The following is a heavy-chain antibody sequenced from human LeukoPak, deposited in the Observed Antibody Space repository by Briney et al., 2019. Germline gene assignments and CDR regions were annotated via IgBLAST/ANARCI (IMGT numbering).Heavy chain of an antibody. D-gene: IGHD3-10*01. CDR1: GFTFSSYA. CDR3: ARVITMVRGFHYYYMDV. Sequence: GGSLRLSCAASGFTFSSYAMHWVRQAPGKGLEWVAVISYDGSNKYYADSVKGRFTISRDNSKNTQYLQMNSLRAEDTAVYYCARVITMVRGFHYYYMDVWGKGTTVTVSS. J-gene: IGHJ6*03. CDR2: ISYDGSNK. V-gene: IGHV3-30*01.